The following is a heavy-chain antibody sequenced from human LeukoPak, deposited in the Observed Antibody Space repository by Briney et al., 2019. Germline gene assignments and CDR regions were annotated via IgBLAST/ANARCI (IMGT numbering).Heavy chain of an antibody. CDR1: CYSISSGYY. Sequence: KPSETLSLTCAVSCYSISSGYYWGWIRQPPGKGLEWIGSIYHSGSTYYNPSLKSRVTISVDTSKNQFSLKLSSVTAADTAVYYCARHLWELWGRYFDYWGQGTLVTVSS. J-gene: IGHJ4*02. V-gene: IGHV4-38-2*01. D-gene: IGHD1-26*01. CDR3: ARHLWELWGRYFDY. CDR2: IYHSGST.